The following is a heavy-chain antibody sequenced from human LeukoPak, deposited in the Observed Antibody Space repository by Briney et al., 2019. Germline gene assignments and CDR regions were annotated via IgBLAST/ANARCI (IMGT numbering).Heavy chain of an antibody. V-gene: IGHV1-18*01. Sequence: ASVKVSCKASGGTFRNYAISWVRQAPGQGLEWMGWISAYNGNTNYAQKFQGRVTMTTDTSTSTAYMELRSLRSDDTAVYYCTRDDTVIITDSTQHFDYWGQGTLVTVSS. D-gene: IGHD2/OR15-2a*01. CDR3: TRDDTVIITDSTQHFDY. CDR2: ISAYNGNT. CDR1: GGTFRNYA. J-gene: IGHJ4*02.